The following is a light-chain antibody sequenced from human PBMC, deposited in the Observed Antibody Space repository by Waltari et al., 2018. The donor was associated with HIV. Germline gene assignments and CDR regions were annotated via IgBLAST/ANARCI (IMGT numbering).Light chain of an antibody. J-gene: IGLJ3*02. CDR1: SSDVGGYNY. CDR3: SSYTSGSTPV. V-gene: IGLV2-14*01. CDR2: EVS. Sequence: QSALTQPASVSGSPGQSITISCTGTSSDVGGYNYVSWYQQHPGKAPKLMIYEVSNRPSGVSNRFSGSKSGNTASLTISGRHAEDEADYHCSSYTSGSTPVFGGGTRLTVL.